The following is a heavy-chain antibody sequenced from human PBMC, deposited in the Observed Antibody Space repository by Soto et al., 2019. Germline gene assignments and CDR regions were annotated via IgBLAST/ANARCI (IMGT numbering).Heavy chain of an antibody. V-gene: IGHV3-23*01. Sequence: PGGSLRLSCAASGFTFSSYAMSWVRQAPGKGLEWVSAISGSGGSTYYADSVKGRFTISRDNSKNTLYLQMNSLRAEDTAVYYCAKEERFLEWLPNYYYYYMDVWGKGTTVTVSS. CDR3: AKEERFLEWLPNYYYYYMDV. D-gene: IGHD3-3*01. J-gene: IGHJ6*03. CDR1: GFTFSSYA. CDR2: ISGSGGST.